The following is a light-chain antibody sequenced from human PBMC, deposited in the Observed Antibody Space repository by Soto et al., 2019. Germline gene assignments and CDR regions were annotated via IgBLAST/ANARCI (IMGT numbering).Light chain of an antibody. CDR2: KAS. CDR3: QQYSTFPLT. CDR1: QSFSSW. Sequence: DIQMTQSPSTLSASVGDRVTITCRASQSFSSWLAWYQQKPGKAPKLLIYKASNLQSGVPSRFSGSVSGAAFTLTISSLQPDDFATYCCQQYSTFPLTFGGGTKVEIK. V-gene: IGKV1-5*03. J-gene: IGKJ4*01.